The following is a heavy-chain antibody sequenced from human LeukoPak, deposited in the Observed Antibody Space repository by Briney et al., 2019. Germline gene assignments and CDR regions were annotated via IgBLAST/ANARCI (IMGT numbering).Heavy chain of an antibody. Sequence: GGSLRLSCAASGFTFTTYAMSWVRQAPGGGLGWVSISSDSGGTTYYADSVKGRFTISRDNSKNTLYLQMNSLRVGDTAVYYCTNDFDNWGQGTLVTVSS. CDR1: GFTFTTYA. V-gene: IGHV3-23*01. J-gene: IGHJ4*02. CDR3: TNDFDN. CDR2: SSDSGGTT.